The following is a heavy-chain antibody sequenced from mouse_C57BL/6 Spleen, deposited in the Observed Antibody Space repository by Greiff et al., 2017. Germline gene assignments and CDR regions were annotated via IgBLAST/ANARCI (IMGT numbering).Heavy chain of an antibody. CDR2: IRNKANGYTT. CDR3: ARSGDTTVVARDAMDY. J-gene: IGHJ4*01. V-gene: IGHV7-3*01. Sequence: EVNVVESGGGLVQPGGSLSLSCAASGFTFTDYYMSWVRQPPGKALEWLGFIRNKANGYTTEYSASVKGRFTISRDNSQSILYLQMNALRAEDSATYYYARSGDTTVVARDAMDYWGQGTSVTVSS. CDR1: GFTFTDYY. D-gene: IGHD1-1*01.